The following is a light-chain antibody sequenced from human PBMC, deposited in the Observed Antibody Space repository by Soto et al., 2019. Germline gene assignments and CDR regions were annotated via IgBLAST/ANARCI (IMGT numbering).Light chain of an antibody. Sequence: EIVMTQSPATLSVSPGERATLSCRASQSVSSNLARYQQKPGQAPRLLIYGASTRPTGVPARFSGSGSVTEVTLHISSLQDQDFGVYYCPQYSYWPPYTFGQGTKVEIK. V-gene: IGKV3-15*01. J-gene: IGKJ2*01. CDR1: QSVSSN. CDR3: PQYSYWPPYT. CDR2: GAS.